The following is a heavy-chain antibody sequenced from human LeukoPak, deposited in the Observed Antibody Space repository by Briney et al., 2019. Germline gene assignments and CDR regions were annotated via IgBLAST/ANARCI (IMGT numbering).Heavy chain of an antibody. V-gene: IGHV3-21*01. Sequence: GGSLRLSCAASGFTFSSYSMNWVRQAPGKGLEWVSSISSSSSYIYYADSVKGRFTISRDNAKNSLYLQMNSLRAEDTAVYYCARRSGVRGVIITEGSYYFDYWGQGALVTVSS. D-gene: IGHD3-10*01. CDR2: ISSSSSYI. J-gene: IGHJ4*02. CDR3: ARRSGVRGVIITEGSYYFDY. CDR1: GFTFSSYS.